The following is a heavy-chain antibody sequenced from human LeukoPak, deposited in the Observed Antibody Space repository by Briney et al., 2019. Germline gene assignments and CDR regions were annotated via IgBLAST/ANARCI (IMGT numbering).Heavy chain of an antibody. CDR1: GYTFTSYG. CDR2: ISAYNGNT. Sequence: GASVKVSCKASGYTFTSYGISWVRQAPGQGLEWMGWISAYNGNTNYAQKLQGRVTMTTDTSTSTAYMELRSLRSDDTAVYYCAKDRYGDYDEPFDYWGQGTLVTVSS. V-gene: IGHV1-18*01. CDR3: AKDRYGDYDEPFDY. J-gene: IGHJ4*02. D-gene: IGHD4-17*01.